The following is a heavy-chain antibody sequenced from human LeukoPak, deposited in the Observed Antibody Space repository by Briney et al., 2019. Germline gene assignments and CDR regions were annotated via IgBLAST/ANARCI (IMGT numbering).Heavy chain of an antibody. CDR1: GYTFTSYG. Sequence: ASVKVSCKASGYTFTSYGISWVRQALGQGLEWMGWISAYNGNTNYAQKLQGRVTMTTDTSTSTAYMELRSLRSDDTAVYYCARDYYYYGSGSYYSGISDPWGQGTLVTVSS. CDR3: ARDYYYYGSGSYYSGISDP. D-gene: IGHD3-10*01. CDR2: ISAYNGNT. J-gene: IGHJ5*02. V-gene: IGHV1-18*01.